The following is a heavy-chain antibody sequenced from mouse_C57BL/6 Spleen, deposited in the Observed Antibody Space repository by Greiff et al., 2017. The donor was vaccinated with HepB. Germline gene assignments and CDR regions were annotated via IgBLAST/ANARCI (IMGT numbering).Heavy chain of an antibody. CDR3: ARGLLRSLYWYFDV. CDR1: GYSITSGYY. J-gene: IGHJ1*03. V-gene: IGHV3-6*01. Sequence: DVKLVESGPGLVKPSQSLSLTCSVTGYSITSGYYWNWIRQFPGNKLEWMGYISYDGSNNYNPSLKNRISITRDTSKNQFFLKLNSVTTEDTATYYCARGLLRSLYWYFDVWGTGTTVTVSS. D-gene: IGHD1-1*01. CDR2: ISYDGSN.